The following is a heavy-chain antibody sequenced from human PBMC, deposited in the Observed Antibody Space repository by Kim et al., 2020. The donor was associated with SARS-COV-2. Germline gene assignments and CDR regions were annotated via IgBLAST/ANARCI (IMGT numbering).Heavy chain of an antibody. Sequence: GNGNKRYSQKFQSRVTVTTDTSASTAYMELSCLRSEDSAVYYCLGGFYFDYWGQGTLVTVSS. D-gene: IGHD3-16*01. CDR3: LGGFYFDY. J-gene: IGHJ4*02. CDR2: GNGNK. V-gene: IGHV1-3*01.